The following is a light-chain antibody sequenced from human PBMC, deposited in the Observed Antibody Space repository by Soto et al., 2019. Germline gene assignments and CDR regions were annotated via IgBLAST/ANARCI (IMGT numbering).Light chain of an antibody. Sequence: EIVMTQSPATLSVSPGERATLSCRASQSVSNNLAWYQKKPGQAPRLLIYGASTRATGIPARFSGSGSGTDFTLTIRSLQSEDFAFYYCQQYNNLWTFGQGTRVDIK. CDR1: QSVSNN. V-gene: IGKV3-15*01. CDR3: QQYNNLWT. J-gene: IGKJ1*01. CDR2: GAS.